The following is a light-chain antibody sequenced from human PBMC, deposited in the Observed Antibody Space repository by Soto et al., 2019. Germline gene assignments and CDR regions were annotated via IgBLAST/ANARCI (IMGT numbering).Light chain of an antibody. CDR2: DNN. V-gene: IGLV1-51*01. CDR3: GTWDSRLSAVV. CDR1: SSNIGTNY. J-gene: IGLJ2*01. Sequence: QSVLTQPPSVSAAPGQKVTISCSGSSSNIGTNYVSWYQQLPGTAPKLLIYDNNKRPSGIPDRFSGSKSGTSATLGITGLRTGDEADYYCGTWDSRLSAVVFGGGTKLTVL.